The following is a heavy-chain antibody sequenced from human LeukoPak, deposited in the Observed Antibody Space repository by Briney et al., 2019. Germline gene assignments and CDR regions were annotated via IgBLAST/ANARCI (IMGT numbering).Heavy chain of an antibody. V-gene: IGHV3-21*01. D-gene: IGHD6-19*01. CDR2: ISTSGDST. Sequence: GGSLRLSCAASGFTFSSQNMNWARQAPGRGLEWVAYISTSGDSTKYADSVEGRFTISRDNVENSLYLLMNSLRVDDTAVYYCVKNGWLDYWGQGIVVTVSS. J-gene: IGHJ4*02. CDR1: GFTFSSQN. CDR3: VKNGWLDY.